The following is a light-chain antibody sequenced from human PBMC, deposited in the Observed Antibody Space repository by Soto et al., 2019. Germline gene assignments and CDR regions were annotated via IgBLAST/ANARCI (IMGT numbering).Light chain of an antibody. J-gene: IGKJ2*02. V-gene: IGKV3-20*01. Sequence: EIVLTQSPGTLSLSSGERATLSCRASQSVTSNSLAWYQQRPGQAPRLLIYGTSTRATGIPDRFSGSVSGTYFTIIISRLEPEDFAMYYCQQYGTSPCTFGQGTRLEIK. CDR3: QQYGTSPCT. CDR1: QSVTSNS. CDR2: GTS.